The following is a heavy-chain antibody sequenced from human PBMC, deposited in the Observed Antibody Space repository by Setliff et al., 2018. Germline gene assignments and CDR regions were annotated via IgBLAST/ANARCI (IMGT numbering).Heavy chain of an antibody. CDR2: ISGSGGST. D-gene: IGHD3-10*01. CDR3: ARGVLDDSGSWALDV. J-gene: IGHJ6*02. Sequence: HPGGSLRLSCAASGFTFSSYAMSWVRQAPGKGLEWVSTISGSGGSTYYADSVKGRFTISRDNSKNTLYLQMNSLRAEDTAVYYCARGVLDDSGSWALDVWGQGTTVTVSS. CDR1: GFTFSSYA. V-gene: IGHV3-23*01.